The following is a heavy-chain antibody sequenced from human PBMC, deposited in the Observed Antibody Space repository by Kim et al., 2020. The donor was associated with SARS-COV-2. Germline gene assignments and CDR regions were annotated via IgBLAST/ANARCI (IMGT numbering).Heavy chain of an antibody. V-gene: IGHV3-33*08. J-gene: IGHJ6*02. Sequence: GGSLRLSCAASGFTFSSYGMHWVRQAPGKGLEWVAVIWYDGSNKYYADSVKGRFTISRDNSKNTLYLQMNSLRAEDTAVYYCARDSYYDDSSGYYYSPCYYYGMDVWGQGTTVTVSS. D-gene: IGHD3-22*01. CDR1: GFTFSSYG. CDR2: IWYDGSNK. CDR3: ARDSYYDDSSGYYYSPCYYYGMDV.